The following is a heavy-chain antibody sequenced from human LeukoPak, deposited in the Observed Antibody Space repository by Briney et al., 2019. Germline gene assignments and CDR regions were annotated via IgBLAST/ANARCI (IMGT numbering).Heavy chain of an antibody. V-gene: IGHV4-39*07. Sequence: SETLSLTCTVSGGSISSSSYYWGWIRQPPGKGLEWIGSIYYSGSTYYNPSLKSRVTISVDTSKNQFSLKLSSVTAADTAVYYCARSTYYYDSSGYYHEWYFDYWGQGTLVTVSS. CDR3: ARSTYYYDSSGYYHEWYFDY. CDR1: GGSISSSSYY. CDR2: IYYSGST. D-gene: IGHD3-22*01. J-gene: IGHJ4*02.